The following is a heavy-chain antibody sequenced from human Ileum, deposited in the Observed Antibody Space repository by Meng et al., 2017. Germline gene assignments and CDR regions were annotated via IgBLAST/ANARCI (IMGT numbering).Heavy chain of an antibody. CDR2: IIPIFGTA. J-gene: IGHJ4*02. V-gene: IGHV1-69*06. D-gene: IGHD3-10*01. Sequence: VQWVQSVAEVKKPGYSVKVSCTASGGTFSSYAISWVRQAPGQGLEWMGGIIPIFGTANYAQKFQGRVTITADKSTSTAYMELSSLRSEDTAVYYCARGSLWFGELTAQDYWGQGTLVTVSS. CDR3: ARGSLWFGELTAQDY. CDR1: GGTFSSYA.